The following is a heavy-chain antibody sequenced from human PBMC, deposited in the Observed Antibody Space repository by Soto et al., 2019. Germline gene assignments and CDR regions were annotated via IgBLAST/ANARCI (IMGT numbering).Heavy chain of an antibody. D-gene: IGHD6-13*01. Sequence: QVQLVQSGAEVKKPGASVKVSCKASGYTFTSYGISWVRQAPGQGLEWMGWISAYNGNTNYAQKLQGRVTMTTDTSTSTAYMELRSLRSDDTTVYYCARDLLAGTRYYYGMDVWGQGTTVTVSS. CDR3: ARDLLAGTRYYYGMDV. CDR2: ISAYNGNT. J-gene: IGHJ6*02. V-gene: IGHV1-18*01. CDR1: GYTFTSYG.